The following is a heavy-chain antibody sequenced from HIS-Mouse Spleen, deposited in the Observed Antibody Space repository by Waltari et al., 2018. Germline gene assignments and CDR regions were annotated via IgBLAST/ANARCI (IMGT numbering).Heavy chain of an antibody. V-gene: IGHV1-58*02. CDR3: AAAGVGATDAFDI. D-gene: IGHD1-26*01. Sequence: QMQLVQSGPEVKKPGTSVKFSCKASGFTFTTSAMQWVRPARGQRLEWIGWIVVGSGNTNYAQKFQERVTITRDMSTSTAYMELSSLRSEDTAVYYCAAAGVGATDAFDIWGQGTMVTVSS. J-gene: IGHJ3*02. CDR2: IVVGSGNT. CDR1: GFTFTTSA.